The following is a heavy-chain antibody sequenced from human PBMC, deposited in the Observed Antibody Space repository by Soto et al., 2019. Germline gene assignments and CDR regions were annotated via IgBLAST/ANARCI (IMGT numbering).Heavy chain of an antibody. V-gene: IGHV1-2*02. Sequence: ASVKVSCKASGYSFSGYYIQWVRQAPGQGPEWLGWIYPNTETTDSSKKFQGRVTMTSDMSTRTVYMELRDLRSDDTAVYYCVSLQTSGWPGAHWGQGTLVTVSS. CDR2: IYPNTETT. J-gene: IGHJ4*02. D-gene: IGHD6-25*01. CDR1: GYSFSGYY. CDR3: VSLQTSGWPGAH.